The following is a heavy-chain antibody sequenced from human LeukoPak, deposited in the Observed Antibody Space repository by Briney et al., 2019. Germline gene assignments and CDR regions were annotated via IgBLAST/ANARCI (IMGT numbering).Heavy chain of an antibody. J-gene: IGHJ4*02. CDR3: ARRYCSGGTCYSDY. CDR1: GYTITGYY. V-gene: IGHV1-2*02. D-gene: IGHD2-15*01. CDR2: INPNSGGT. Sequence: ASAKFSCNATGYTITGYYIPGVGQAPGKGLEWMGWINPNSGGTIFAQKFQGRVTMTRDTSISTAYMELNSLKSDDTAMYYCARRYCSGGTCYSDYWGQGTLVTVSS.